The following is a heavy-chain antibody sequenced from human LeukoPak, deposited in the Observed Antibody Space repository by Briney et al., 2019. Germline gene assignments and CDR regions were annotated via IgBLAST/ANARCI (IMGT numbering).Heavy chain of an antibody. CDR3: ARVRGSGYDFSDY. CDR2: ISSSGSTI. J-gene: IGHJ4*02. Sequence: GGSLRLSCEASGFTFSRHWMSWVRQAPGKGLEWVSYISSSGSTIYYADSVKGRFTISRDNAKHSLYLQLNSLRAEDTAVYYCARVRGSGYDFSDYWGQGTLVTVSS. V-gene: IGHV3-48*03. CDR1: GFTFSRHW. D-gene: IGHD5-12*01.